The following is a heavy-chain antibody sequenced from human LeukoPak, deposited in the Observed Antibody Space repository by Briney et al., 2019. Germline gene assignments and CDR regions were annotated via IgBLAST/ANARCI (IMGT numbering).Heavy chain of an antibody. Sequence: ASVKVSCKASGYPFTGYYLHWVRQAPGHGLEWMGWINPNSGFTNYAQKFQGRVTMTRDTSISTAYMELSRLRSDDTAVYYCARDRRRDLLHAFDIWGQGTMVTVSS. CDR2: INPNSGFT. J-gene: IGHJ3*02. CDR3: ARDRRRDLLHAFDI. CDR1: GYPFTGYY. D-gene: IGHD1-26*01. V-gene: IGHV1-2*02.